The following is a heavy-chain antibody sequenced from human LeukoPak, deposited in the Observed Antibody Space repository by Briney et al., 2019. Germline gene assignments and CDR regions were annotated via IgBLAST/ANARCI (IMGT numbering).Heavy chain of an antibody. Sequence: GGSLRLSCAASGFTFSNAWMSWVRQAPGKGLEWVGRIKSKTDGGTTDYAAAVKGRFNISRDDAKNTLYLQMNSLKTEDTAVYYCTTDWVYDYVWGSYRPPGYWGQGTLVTVSS. CDR2: IKSKTDGGTT. CDR3: TTDWVYDYVWGSYRPPGY. D-gene: IGHD3-16*02. J-gene: IGHJ4*02. CDR1: GFTFSNAW. V-gene: IGHV3-15*01.